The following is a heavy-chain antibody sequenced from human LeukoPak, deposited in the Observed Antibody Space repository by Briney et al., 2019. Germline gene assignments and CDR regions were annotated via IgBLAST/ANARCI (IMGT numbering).Heavy chain of an antibody. CDR2: INPNSGGT. CDR1: GYTFTGYY. CDR3: ASSPPTGWLQYYMDV. J-gene: IGHJ6*03. D-gene: IGHD5-24*01. Sequence: ASVKVSCKASGYTFTGYYMHWVRQAPGQGLEWMGWINPNSGGTNYAQKFQGRVTMTRDTSISTAYMELSRLRSDDTAVYYCASSPPTGWLQYYMDVWGKGTTVTVSS. V-gene: IGHV1-2*02.